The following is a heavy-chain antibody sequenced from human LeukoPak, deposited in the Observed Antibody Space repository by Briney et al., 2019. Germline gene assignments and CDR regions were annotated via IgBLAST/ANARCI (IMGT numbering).Heavy chain of an antibody. CDR3: ARAIRGSKIASRYYFYYMDV. J-gene: IGHJ6*03. D-gene: IGHD3-10*01. CDR2: IIPIFGTA. Sequence: SVKVSCKASGYTFTSYDINWVRQAPGQGLEWMGGIIPIFGTANYAQKFQGRVTTTADKSTSTAYMELSSLRSEDTAVYYCARAIRGSKIASRYYFYYMDVWGKGTTVTVSS. V-gene: IGHV1-69*06. CDR1: GYTFTSYD.